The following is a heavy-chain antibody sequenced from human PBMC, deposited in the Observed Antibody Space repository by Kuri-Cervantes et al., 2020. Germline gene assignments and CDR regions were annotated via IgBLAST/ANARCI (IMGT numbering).Heavy chain of an antibody. D-gene: IGHD1-1*01. CDR1: GFTFSSYS. V-gene: IGHV3-21*01. CDR3: ARANSSSLWYYYYMDV. J-gene: IGHJ6*03. CDR2: ISSSSSYI. Sequence: GESLKISCAASGFTFSSYSMNWVRQAPGKGLEWVSSISSSSSYIYYADSVKGRFTISRDNAKNSLYLQMNSLRAEDTAVYYCARANSSSLWYYYYMDVWGKGTMVTVSS.